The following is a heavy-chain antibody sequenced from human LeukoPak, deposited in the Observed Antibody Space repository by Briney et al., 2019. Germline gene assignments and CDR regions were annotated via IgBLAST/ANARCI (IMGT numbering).Heavy chain of an antibody. Sequence: TLSLTCAVYGGSFSGYYWSWIRQPPGKGLEWIGEINHSGSTNYNPSLKSRVTISVDTSKNQFFLKLSSVTAADTAVYYCARQGITMVRGVRRGNWFDPWGQGTLVTVYS. CDR3: ARQGITMVRGVRRGNWFDP. D-gene: IGHD3-10*01. CDR2: INHSGST. J-gene: IGHJ5*02. V-gene: IGHV4-34*01. CDR1: GGSFSGYY.